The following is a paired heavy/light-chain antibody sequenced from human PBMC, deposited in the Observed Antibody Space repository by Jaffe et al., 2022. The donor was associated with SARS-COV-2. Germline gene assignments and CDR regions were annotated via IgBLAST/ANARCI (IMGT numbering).Heavy chain of an antibody. V-gene: IGHV3-23*01. D-gene: IGHD3-10*01. Sequence: QLLESGGDSAQPGGSLRLSCAASGFIFSSFAMNWVRQVPGKGLEWVSGINANGGGTYYADSVKGRFTISRDNSRNTLYLQMDSLRADDTALYYCAKRNFLVRGVNDAFDVWGQGTMVTVSS. CDR2: INANGGGT. J-gene: IGHJ3*01. CDR3: AKRNFLVRGVNDAFDV. CDR1: GFIFSSFA.
Light chain of an antibody. Sequence: QSALTQPPSASGSPGQSVTISCTGGSGDIDTYNSVSWYQQHPGKAPKLMIYEVDKRPSGVPDRFSASKSGNTASLTVSRLQAEDEADYYCSSYAHNNIVIFGGGTKVTVL. CDR1: SGDIDTYNS. J-gene: IGLJ2*01. CDR3: SSYAHNNIVI. CDR2: EVD. V-gene: IGLV2-8*01.